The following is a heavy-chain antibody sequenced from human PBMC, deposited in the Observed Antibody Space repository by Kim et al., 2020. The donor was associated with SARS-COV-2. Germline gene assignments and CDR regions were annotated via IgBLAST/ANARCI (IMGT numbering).Heavy chain of an antibody. V-gene: IGHV1-3*01. CDR2: KT. J-gene: IGHJ4*02. Sequence: KTKYAQTVQGGVTITRDPSANTAYMELSSLTSEDTAVYYCARDMNPTVYDYWGQGTLVTVSS. D-gene: IGHD4-4*01. CDR3: ARDMNPTVYDY.